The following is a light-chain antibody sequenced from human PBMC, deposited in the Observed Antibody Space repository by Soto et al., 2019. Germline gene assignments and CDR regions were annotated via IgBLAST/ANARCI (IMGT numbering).Light chain of an antibody. V-gene: IGKV3-20*01. CDR3: QQYGNSVT. CDR1: QSVRSSY. CDR2: GAT. Sequence: EIVLTQSPGTLSLSAGERATLSCRASQSVRSSYVAWYQQIPGQAPRLLIFGATTRATGIPDRFSGSGSGTDFTLTISRLEPEDFAVYYCQQYGNSVTFGGGTKVDIK. J-gene: IGKJ4*01.